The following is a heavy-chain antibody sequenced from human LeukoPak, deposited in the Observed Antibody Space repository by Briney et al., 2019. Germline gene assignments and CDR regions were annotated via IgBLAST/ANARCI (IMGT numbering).Heavy chain of an antibody. CDR2: ISAYNGNT. CDR1: GGTFSYYA. V-gene: IGHV1-18*01. D-gene: IGHD3-16*01. CDR3: ARDTDGALDY. Sequence: ASVTVSCKASGGTFSYYAINWVRQAPGQGLEWMGWISAYNGNTNYAQKLQGRVTMTTDTSTSTAYMELRSLRSDDTAVYYCARDTDGALDYWGQGTLV. J-gene: IGHJ4*02.